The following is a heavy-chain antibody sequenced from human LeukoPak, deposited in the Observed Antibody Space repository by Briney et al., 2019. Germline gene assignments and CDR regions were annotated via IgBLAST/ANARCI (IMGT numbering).Heavy chain of an antibody. Sequence: GGSLRLSCAASGFTFSSYSMNWVRQAPGKGLEWVSSISSSSSYIYYADSVKGRFTISRDNSKNTLYLQMNSLRAEDTAVYYCAKDRAVAGYWFDPWGQGTLVTVSS. D-gene: IGHD6-19*01. CDR1: GFTFSSYS. J-gene: IGHJ5*02. CDR2: ISSSSSYI. V-gene: IGHV3-21*04. CDR3: AKDRAVAGYWFDP.